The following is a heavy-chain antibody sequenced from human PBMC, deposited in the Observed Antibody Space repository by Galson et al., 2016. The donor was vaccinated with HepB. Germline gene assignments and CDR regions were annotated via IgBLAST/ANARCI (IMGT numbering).Heavy chain of an antibody. Sequence: SVKVSCKASGYTFASYTLHWVRQAPGQGLEWMGWINAGNGDTRYSQKFQGRVTITRDTFAGTAYMQLSSLRSEDTAIFYCARGGLGPADGPWHFDFWGQGTLVTVAS. D-gene: IGHD5-24*01. CDR2: INAGNGDT. CDR3: ARGGLGPADGPWHFDF. J-gene: IGHJ4*02. V-gene: IGHV1-3*01. CDR1: GYTFASYT.